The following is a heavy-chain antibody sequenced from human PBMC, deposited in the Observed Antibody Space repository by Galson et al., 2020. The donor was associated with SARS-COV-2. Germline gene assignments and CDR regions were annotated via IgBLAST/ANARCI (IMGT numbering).Heavy chain of an antibody. D-gene: IGHD2-15*01. CDR1: GFTFSYYS. CDR3: ARDGCSGGDCYSYGMDV. CDR2: ISSRSSTI. V-gene: IGHV3-48*01. J-gene: IGHJ6*02. Sequence: QTGGSLRLSCAASGFTFSYYSMNWVRQAPGKGLEWVSYISSRSSTIYYADSVKGRFTISRDNAKNSLYLQMNSLRGEDTAVYYCARDGCSGGDCYSYGMDVWGQGTTVAVSS.